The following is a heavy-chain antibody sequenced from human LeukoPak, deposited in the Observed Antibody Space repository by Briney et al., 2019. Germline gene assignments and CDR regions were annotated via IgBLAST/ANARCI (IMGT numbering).Heavy chain of an antibody. CDR3: TREAVTANGYFDY. CDR2: IKSKTDGGTT. Sequence: PGGSLRLSCAASGFTFSNAWMTWVRQAPGKGLKWVGRIKSKTDGGTTDYAAPVKGRFTISRDDSKNTLYLQMNSLKTEDTAVYYCTREAVTANGYFDYWGQGTLVTVSS. J-gene: IGHJ4*02. D-gene: IGHD2-21*02. CDR1: GFTFSNAW. V-gene: IGHV3-15*01.